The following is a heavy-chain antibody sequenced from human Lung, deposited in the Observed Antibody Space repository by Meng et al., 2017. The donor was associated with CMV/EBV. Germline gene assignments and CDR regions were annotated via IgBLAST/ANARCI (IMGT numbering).Heavy chain of an antibody. CDR1: GFTFTSYS. J-gene: IGHJ6*02. Sequence: LTXAASGFTFTSYSMNWVRQAPGKGLEWVTSISNTGAYIYYADSVKGRFTISRDNAQNSLFLHMNSLRAEDSAVYYCARDVSPRSSAYFAIYYFYALDVWXPGTXVTVSS. D-gene: IGHD2-21*01. CDR2: ISNTGAYI. V-gene: IGHV3-21*01. CDR3: ARDVSPRSSAYFAIYYFYALDV.